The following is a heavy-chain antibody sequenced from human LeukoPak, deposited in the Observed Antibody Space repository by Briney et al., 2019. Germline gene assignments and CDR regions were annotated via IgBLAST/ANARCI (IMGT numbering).Heavy chain of an antibody. CDR2: IYYSGST. D-gene: IGHD2-2*01. CDR3: ARHDLGYCSSTSCYYYGMDV. Sequence: SETLSLTCTVSGGSISSFYWSWIRQPPGKGLEWIGYIYYSGSTNYNPFLKSRVTISVDTSKNQFSLKLSSVTAADTAVYYCARHDLGYCSSTSCYYYGMDVWGQGTTVTVSS. V-gene: IGHV4-59*01. CDR1: GGSISSFY. J-gene: IGHJ6*02.